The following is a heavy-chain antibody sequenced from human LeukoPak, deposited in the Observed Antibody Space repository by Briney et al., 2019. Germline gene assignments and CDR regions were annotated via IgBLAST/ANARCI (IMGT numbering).Heavy chain of an antibody. CDR1: GYSFTNYW. D-gene: IGHD2-21*02. V-gene: IGHV5-51*01. J-gene: IGHJ4*02. CDR2: IYPGDSDT. Sequence: GGSLKISCKSSGYSFTNYWIGWVRQMPGKGLEWMGIIYPGDSDTRYSPSFQGQVTMSADKSISTAYLQWSSLKAADTAMYYCARSGRGDYGGSLDYWGQGTLVTVSS. CDR3: ARSGRGDYGGSLDY.